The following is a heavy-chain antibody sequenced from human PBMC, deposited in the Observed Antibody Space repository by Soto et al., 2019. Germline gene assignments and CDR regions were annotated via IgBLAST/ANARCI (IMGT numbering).Heavy chain of an antibody. Sequence: QVQLVQSGAEVKKPGSSVKVSCKASGGTFSSYAISWVRQAPGQGLEWMGGIIPIFGTANYAQKFQGRVTITADESTSTAYMELSSLRSEDTAIYNCAREKKRHDILTSYTNPLRDAFDIWGQGTMVTVSS. CDR2: IIPIFGTA. CDR1: GGTFSSYA. D-gene: IGHD3-9*01. V-gene: IGHV1-69*01. CDR3: AREKKRHDILTSYTNPLRDAFDI. J-gene: IGHJ3*02.